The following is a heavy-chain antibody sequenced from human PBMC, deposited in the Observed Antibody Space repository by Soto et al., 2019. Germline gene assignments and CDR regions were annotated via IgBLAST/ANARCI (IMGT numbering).Heavy chain of an antibody. D-gene: IGHD2-15*01. CDR2: ISYDGSNK. CDR1: GFTFSNYG. CDR3: AKGGGVVVATVDY. J-gene: IGHJ4*02. Sequence: VGSLRLSCVASGFTFSNYGMHWVRQAPGKGLEWVAVISYDGSNKYYADSVKGRFTISRDNSKNTLYLQMNSLRAEDTAVYYCAKGGGVVVATVDYWGQGTLVTVSS. V-gene: IGHV3-30*18.